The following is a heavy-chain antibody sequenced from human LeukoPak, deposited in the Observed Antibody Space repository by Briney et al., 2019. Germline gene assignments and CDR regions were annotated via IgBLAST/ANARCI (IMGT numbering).Heavy chain of an antibody. D-gene: IGHD6-19*01. V-gene: IGHV3-30*04. J-gene: IGHJ5*02. CDR2: ISYDGSNK. Sequence: GGSLRLSCAASGFTFSSYAMHWVRQAPGKGLEWVAVISYDGSNKYYADSVKGRFTISRDNSKNTLYLQMNSLRAEDTAVYYCARDGSFGRRMSGWYFGYGSWFDPWGQGTLVTVSS. CDR1: GFTFSSYA. CDR3: ARDGSFGRRMSGWYFGYGSWFDP.